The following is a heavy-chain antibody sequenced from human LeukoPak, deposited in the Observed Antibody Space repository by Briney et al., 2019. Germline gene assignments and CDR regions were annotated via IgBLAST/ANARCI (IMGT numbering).Heavy chain of an antibody. CDR2: INSGGTI. V-gene: IGHV3-11*01. CDR1: GFTFSDYY. D-gene: IGHD6-19*01. Sequence: GGSLRLSCAASGFTFSDYYMSWIRQAPGKGLEWVSYINSGGTIYYSDSVKGRFTISRDNAKNSLYLQMNSLRAEDTAVYYCARGVGAAVAYWGQGTLVTVSS. J-gene: IGHJ4*02. CDR3: ARGVGAAVAY.